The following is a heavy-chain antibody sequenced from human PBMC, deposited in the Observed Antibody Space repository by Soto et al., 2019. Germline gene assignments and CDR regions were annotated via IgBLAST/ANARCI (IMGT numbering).Heavy chain of an antibody. CDR1: GGSISGYY. CDR3: ARHSNEYRKSLDS. J-gene: IGHJ5*02. Sequence: QLQLQESGPGLVKPSETLSLTCPVSGGSISGYYWSWLRQPPGKGLGWIAFIHYTGSSNSNPSLKNRVTISVDTSQNQFSLKLSSVTAADTAVYYCARHSNEYRKSLDSWGQGTLVTVSS. D-gene: IGHD5-18*01. V-gene: IGHV4-59*08. CDR2: IHYTGSS.